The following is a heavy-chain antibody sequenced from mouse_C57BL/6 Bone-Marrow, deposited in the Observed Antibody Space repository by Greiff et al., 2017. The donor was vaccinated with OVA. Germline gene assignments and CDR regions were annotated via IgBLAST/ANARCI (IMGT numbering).Heavy chain of an antibody. Sequence: QVQLQQPGAELVKPGASVKLSCKASGYTFTSYWMHWVKQRPGQGLEWIGMIHPNSGSTNYNEKFKSKATLTVDKSSSTAYMQLSSLTSEDSAVYYCAKNYGSSHWYFDVWGTGTTVTVSS. V-gene: IGHV1-64*01. CDR1: GYTFTSYW. CDR2: IHPNSGST. D-gene: IGHD1-1*01. J-gene: IGHJ1*03. CDR3: AKNYGSSHWYFDV.